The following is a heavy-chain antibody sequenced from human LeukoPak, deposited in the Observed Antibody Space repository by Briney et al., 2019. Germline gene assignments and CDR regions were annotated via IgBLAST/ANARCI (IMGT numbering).Heavy chain of an antibody. Sequence: RASVKVSCKASGYTFTSYGISWVRQAPGQGLEWMGWISAYNGNTNYAQKLQGRVTMTTDTSTSTAYMELRSLRSDDTAVYYCARDIRGTYYYDSSGYYQSLLGNWFDPRGQGTLVTVSS. V-gene: IGHV1-18*01. CDR2: ISAYNGNT. CDR3: ARDIRGTYYYDSSGYYQSLLGNWFDP. CDR1: GYTFTSYG. D-gene: IGHD3-22*01. J-gene: IGHJ5*02.